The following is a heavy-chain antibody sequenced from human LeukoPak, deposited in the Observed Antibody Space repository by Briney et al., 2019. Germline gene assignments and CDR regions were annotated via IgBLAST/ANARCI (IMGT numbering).Heavy chain of an antibody. D-gene: IGHD3-22*01. Sequence: SETLSLTCSVSAGSISRYYWSWIRQPPGKGLEWIGYIYYSGSTDYNPSLKNRVTISLDTSKNQFSLKLSSVTAADTAVYYCAREYHYYDTRGYYYFDYWGQGTLVTVSS. V-gene: IGHV4-59*01. CDR1: AGSISRYY. CDR3: AREYHYYDTRGYYYFDY. J-gene: IGHJ4*02. CDR2: IYYSGST.